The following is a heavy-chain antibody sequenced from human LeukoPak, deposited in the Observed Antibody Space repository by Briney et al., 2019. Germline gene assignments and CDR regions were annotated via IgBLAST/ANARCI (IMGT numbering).Heavy chain of an antibody. J-gene: IGHJ4*02. D-gene: IGHD5-12*01. CDR3: GLVDYSGYDFYDY. Sequence: GGSLRLSCAASGFTFSSYWMHWGRQAPGKGLVWVSRINRDGSSRNYADSVKGRFTISRDNDKNTLNLQMNNLRGEDTSVYCCGLVDYSGYDFYDYWGQGSLVTVSS. CDR1: GFTFSSYW. V-gene: IGHV3-74*01. CDR2: INRDGSSR.